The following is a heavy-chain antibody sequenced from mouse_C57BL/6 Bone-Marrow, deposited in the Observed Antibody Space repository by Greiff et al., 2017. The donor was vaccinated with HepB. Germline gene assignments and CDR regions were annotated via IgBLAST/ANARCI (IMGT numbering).Heavy chain of an antibody. Sequence: VQLQQPGAELVKPGASVKLSCKASGYTFTSYWMHWVKQRPGQGLEWIGMIHPNSGSTNYNEKFKSKATLTVDKSSSTAYMQLSSLTSEDSAVYYCARPKSHYYGSSPYAMDYWGQGTSVTVSS. CDR1: GYTFTSYW. CDR2: IHPNSGST. J-gene: IGHJ4*01. D-gene: IGHD1-1*01. CDR3: ARPKSHYYGSSPYAMDY. V-gene: IGHV1-64*01.